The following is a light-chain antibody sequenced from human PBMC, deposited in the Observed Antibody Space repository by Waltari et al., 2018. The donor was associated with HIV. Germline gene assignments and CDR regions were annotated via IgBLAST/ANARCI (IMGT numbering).Light chain of an antibody. Sequence: QMTQSPSILSASVGDRITITCRASQNVDSWLAWYQQRPGRAPKLLIYKASTLEYDVPARFSGSGSGTNFTLTINNLHPDDFATYYCQQYNSDFYTFGLGTRLDLK. J-gene: IGKJ2*01. CDR1: QNVDSW. V-gene: IGKV1-5*03. CDR2: KAS. CDR3: QQYNSDFYT.